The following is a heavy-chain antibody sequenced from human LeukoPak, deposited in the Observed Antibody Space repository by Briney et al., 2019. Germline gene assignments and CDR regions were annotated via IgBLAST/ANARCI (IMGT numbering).Heavy chain of an antibody. Sequence: ASGTLSLTCAVSGGSISSSNWWSWVRQPPGKGLEWIGEIYHSGSTNYNPSLKSRVTISVDKSKNQFSLKLSSVTAADTAVYYCARGGAATISHYYYGMDVWGQGTTVTVSS. D-gene: IGHD5-12*01. V-gene: IGHV4-4*02. CDR1: GGSISSSNW. J-gene: IGHJ6*02. CDR2: IYHSGST. CDR3: ARGGAATISHYYYGMDV.